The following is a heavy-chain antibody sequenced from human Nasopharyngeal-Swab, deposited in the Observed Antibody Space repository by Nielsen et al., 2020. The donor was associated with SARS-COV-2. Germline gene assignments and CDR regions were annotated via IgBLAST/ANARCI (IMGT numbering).Heavy chain of an antibody. CDR2: ISYSGSP. CDR1: GGSINPYS. J-gene: IGHJ4*02. D-gene: IGHD1-7*01. CDR3: VRHEGGTTLDY. V-gene: IGHV4-59*08. Sequence: SETLSLTCTVSGGSINPYSWSWIRQPPGKGLEWIGPISYSGSPHYDPSFRSRVTMSVDTSKNQFSLKLTSVTAADTAVYYCVRHEGGTTLDYWGQGTLVTVSS.